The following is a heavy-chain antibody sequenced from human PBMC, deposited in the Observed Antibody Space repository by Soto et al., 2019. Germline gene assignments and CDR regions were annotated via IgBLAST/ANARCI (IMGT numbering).Heavy chain of an antibody. J-gene: IGHJ3*02. Sequence: QVQLVQSGAEVKKPGASVKVSCKASGYTFTGYYMHWVRQAPGQGLEWMGWINPNSGGTNYAQKFQGWVTMTRDTSISTAYMELSRLRSDDTAVCYCALERHYYGSLAFDIWGQGTMVTVSS. D-gene: IGHD3-10*01. V-gene: IGHV1-2*04. CDR1: GYTFTGYY. CDR3: ALERHYYGSLAFDI. CDR2: INPNSGGT.